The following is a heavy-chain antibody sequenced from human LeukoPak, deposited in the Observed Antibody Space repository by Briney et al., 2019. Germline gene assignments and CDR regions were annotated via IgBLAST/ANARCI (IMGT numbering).Heavy chain of an antibody. V-gene: IGHV1-69*05. Sequence: SVKVSCKASGGTFSSYAISWVRQAPGHGLEWMGGIIPIFGTANYAQKFQGRVTITTDESTSTAYMELSSLRSEDTAVYYCATGSGMSYYYDSSGYSFDYWGQGTLVTVSS. CDR3: ATGSGMSYYYDSSGYSFDY. J-gene: IGHJ4*02. D-gene: IGHD3-22*01. CDR1: GGTFSSYA. CDR2: IIPIFGTA.